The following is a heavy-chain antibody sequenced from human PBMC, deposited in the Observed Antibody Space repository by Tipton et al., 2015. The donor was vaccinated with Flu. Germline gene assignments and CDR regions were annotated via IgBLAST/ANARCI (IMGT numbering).Heavy chain of an antibody. CDR3: ARGETGFDAFDI. V-gene: IGHV3-7*01. CDR2: IKQDGDEK. J-gene: IGHJ3*02. Sequence: SLRLSCAASGFTFSTSWMSWVRQAPGRGLEWVANIKQDGDEKQYLDSVKGRFTISRDNAKNSLYLQMSSLRVEDTAVYFCARGETGFDAFDIWGQGTMVTVSS. CDR1: GFTFSTSW. D-gene: IGHD7-27*01.